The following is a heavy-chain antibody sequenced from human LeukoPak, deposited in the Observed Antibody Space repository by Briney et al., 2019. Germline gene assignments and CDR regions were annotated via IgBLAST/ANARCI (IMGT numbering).Heavy chain of an antibody. D-gene: IGHD5-24*01. CDR1: GFTFSSYG. V-gene: IGHV3-33*08. CDR2: IWYDGSNK. Sequence: QPGGSLRLSCAASGFTFSSYGMHWVRQAPGKGLEWVAVIWYDGSNKYYADSVKGRFTISRDNSKNTLYLQMNSLRAEDTAVYYCARDLQFDYFDYWGQGTLVTVSS. CDR3: ARDLQFDYFDY. J-gene: IGHJ4*02.